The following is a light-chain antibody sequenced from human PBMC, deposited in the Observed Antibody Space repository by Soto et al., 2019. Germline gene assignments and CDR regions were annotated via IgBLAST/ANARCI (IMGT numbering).Light chain of an antibody. CDR2: GAS. CDR1: QSVSSSY. J-gene: IGKJ1*01. Sequence: IGFTESPGTLSLSPGDGATLSCRASQSVSSSYLAWYQQKPGQAPRLLIHGASSRATGIPDRFSGSGSGTDFTLTISRLEPEDFAVYYCQQYGSSLRTFGQGTKVDIK. CDR3: QQYGSSLRT. V-gene: IGKV3-20*01.